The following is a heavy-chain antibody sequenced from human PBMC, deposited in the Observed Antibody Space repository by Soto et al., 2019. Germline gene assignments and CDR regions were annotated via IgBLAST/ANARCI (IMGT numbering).Heavy chain of an antibody. J-gene: IGHJ5*02. CDR3: AKWLRSTDGWFDP. CDR2: IRGSDDST. Sequence: GGSLRLSCAASGLTFSNYAMSWVRQAPGKGLEWVSAIRGSDDSTYYADSVKGRFTISRDNSKNTLYLQMNSLRVEDTAVYYCAKWLRSTDGWFDPWGQGTLVTVSS. CDR1: GLTFSNYA. V-gene: IGHV3-23*01. D-gene: IGHD5-18*01.